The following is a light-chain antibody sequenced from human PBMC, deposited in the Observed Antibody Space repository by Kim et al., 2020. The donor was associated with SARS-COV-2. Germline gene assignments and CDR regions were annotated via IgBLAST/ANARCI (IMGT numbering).Light chain of an antibody. Sequence: DIQMTQSPSSLSASVGDRVTITCRASQSISSYLNWYQQKPGKAPKLLIYAASSLQTGVPSRFSGSGSGTDFTLTISSLQPEDFATYYCQQSHSPLPGTFGQGTKLEI. CDR2: AAS. V-gene: IGKV1-39*01. CDR1: QSISSY. CDR3: QQSHSPLPGT. J-gene: IGKJ2*02.